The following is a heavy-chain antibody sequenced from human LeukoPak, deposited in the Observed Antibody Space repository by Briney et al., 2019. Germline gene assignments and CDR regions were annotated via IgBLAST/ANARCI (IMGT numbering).Heavy chain of an antibody. CDR1: GYTFTGYY. D-gene: IGHD5-24*01. CDR3: ARAGNRDGYNHHFDY. CDR2: INPNSGGT. Sequence: ASVKVSCKASGYTFTGYYMHWVRQAPGQGLEWMGWINPNSGGTNYAQKFKGRVTITADESTSTAYMELSSLRSEDTAVYYCARAGNRDGYNHHFDYWGQGTLVTVSS. J-gene: IGHJ4*02. V-gene: IGHV1-2*02.